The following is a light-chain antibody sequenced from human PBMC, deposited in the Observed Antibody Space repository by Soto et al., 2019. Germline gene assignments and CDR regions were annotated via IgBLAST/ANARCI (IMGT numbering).Light chain of an antibody. Sequence: IVLTQSPGTVSLSPGERATLSCRASQRGSSSYLAWYQQRPGQAPRLLIFGASTRATGIPDRFSGSGCRKDFTCTISRLEPGDSAVYFWRQYGSSQWPFGQLTFGQGTKVEI. J-gene: IGKJ1*01. V-gene: IGKV3-20*01. CDR1: QRGSSSY. CDR3: RQYGSSQWPFGQLT. CDR2: GAS.